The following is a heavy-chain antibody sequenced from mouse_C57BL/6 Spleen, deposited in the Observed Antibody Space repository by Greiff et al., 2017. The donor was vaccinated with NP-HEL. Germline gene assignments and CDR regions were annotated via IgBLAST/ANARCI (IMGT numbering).Heavy chain of an antibody. CDR2: IWSGGST. D-gene: IGHD2-5*01. CDR3: ARNSNYVGYAMDY. V-gene: IGHV2-2*01. J-gene: IGHJ4*01. CDR1: GFSLTSYG. Sequence: VQLQQSGPGLVQPSQRLSITCTVSGFSLTSYGVHWVRQSPGKGLEWLGVIWSGGSTDYNAAFISRLSISKDNSKSQVFFKMNSLQADDTAIYYCARNSNYVGYAMDYWGQGTSVTVSS.